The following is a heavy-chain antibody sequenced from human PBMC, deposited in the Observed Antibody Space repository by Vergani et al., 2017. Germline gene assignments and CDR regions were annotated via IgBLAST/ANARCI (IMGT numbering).Heavy chain of an antibody. V-gene: IGHV3-66*02. CDR3: ARGNYYGSGTYVDP. D-gene: IGHD3-10*01. J-gene: IGHJ5*02. CDR2: IYSGDET. Sequence: ELQLVESGGGLVQPGGSLRLSCAASGSTVSGNYMTWVRQAPGKGLEWVSHIYSGDETYYADSVKGRVTISRDTSKNTLPLHRNNRRVEDTAVYYCARGNYYGSGTYVDPWGQGTLVTVSS. CDR1: GSTVSGNY.